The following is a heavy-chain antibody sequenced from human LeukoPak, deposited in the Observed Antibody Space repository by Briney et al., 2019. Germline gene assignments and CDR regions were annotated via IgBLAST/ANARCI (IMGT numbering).Heavy chain of an antibody. CDR1: GGSISSYY. V-gene: IGHV4-59*01. CDR3: ARVSGYDWESFYDY. D-gene: IGHD5-12*01. CDR2: IYYSGST. J-gene: IGHJ4*02. Sequence: SETLSLTCTVSGGSISSYYWSWIRQPPGKGLEWIGYIYYSGSTNYNPSLKSRVTISVDTSKNQFSLKLTSVTAADAAVYYCARVSGYDWESFYDYWGQGTLVTVSS.